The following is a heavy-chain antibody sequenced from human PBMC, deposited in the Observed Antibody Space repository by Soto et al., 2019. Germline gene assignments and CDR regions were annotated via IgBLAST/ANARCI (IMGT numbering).Heavy chain of an antibody. Sequence: QVQLQQWGAGLVKPSETLSLSCAVYGQSFSGHSWAWIRQPPGKGLEWIGEINESGSTYYNPSLKSRVTISTDTSKNQFSLKLSSVSAADTAAYFCARGSGIVALPGELEDLKYDYWGQGTLVNVSS. CDR3: ARGSGIVALPGELEDLKYDY. CDR2: INESGST. V-gene: IGHV4-34*01. CDR1: GQSFSGHS. D-gene: IGHD1-1*01. J-gene: IGHJ4*02.